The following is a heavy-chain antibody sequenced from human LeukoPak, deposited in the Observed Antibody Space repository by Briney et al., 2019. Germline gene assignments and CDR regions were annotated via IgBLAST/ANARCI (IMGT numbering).Heavy chain of an antibody. CDR1: GGSISSSSYN. J-gene: IGHJ4*02. Sequence: PSETLSLTCTVSGGSISSSSYNWGWIRQPPGKGLEWIGSIYYSGSTYYNPSLKSRVTISVDTSKNQLSLKLSSVTAADTAVYYCARHIVATITGVDYWGQGTLVTVSS. V-gene: IGHV4-39*01. CDR2: IYYSGST. D-gene: IGHD5-12*01. CDR3: ARHIVATITGVDY.